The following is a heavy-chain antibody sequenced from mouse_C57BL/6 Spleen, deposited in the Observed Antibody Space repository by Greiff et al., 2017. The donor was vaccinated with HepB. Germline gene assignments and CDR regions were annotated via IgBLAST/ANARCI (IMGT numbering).Heavy chain of an antibody. D-gene: IGHD1-1*01. Sequence: EVQLVESEGGLVQPGSSMKLSCTASGFTFSDYYMAWVRQVPEKGLEWVANINYDGSSTYYLDSLKSRFIISRDNAKNILYLQMSSLKSEDTATYYCARDSGGYDGRSYAMDYWGQGTSVTVSS. J-gene: IGHJ4*01. V-gene: IGHV5-16*01. CDR1: GFTFSDYY. CDR2: INYDGSST. CDR3: ARDSGGYDGRSYAMDY.